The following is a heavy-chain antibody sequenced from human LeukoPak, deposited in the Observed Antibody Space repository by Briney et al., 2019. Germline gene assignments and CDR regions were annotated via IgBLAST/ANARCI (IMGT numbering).Heavy chain of an antibody. V-gene: IGHV4-30-4*01. CDR1: GGSISSGDYY. D-gene: IGHD5-18*01. CDR2: IYYSGST. Sequence: SETLSLTCTVSGGSISSGDYYWSWIRQPPGKGLEWIGYIYYSGSTYYNPSLKSRVTISVDTSKNQFSLKLSSVTAADTAVYYCARGRYSSIHYYYYGMDVWGQGTTVTVSS. CDR3: ARGRYSSIHYYYYGMDV. J-gene: IGHJ6*02.